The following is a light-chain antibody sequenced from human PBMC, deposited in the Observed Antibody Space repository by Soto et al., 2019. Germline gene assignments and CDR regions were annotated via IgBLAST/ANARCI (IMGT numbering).Light chain of an antibody. Sequence: EIVLTQSPATLSLSPGERATLSCRASQSVSSSLVWYQQKPGQAPRLLIYDASTRATGIPARFSGSGSGTDFTLTISSLEPEDFAVYYCQQRSNWPYTFGQGTKLEIK. CDR2: DAS. CDR3: QQRSNWPYT. V-gene: IGKV3-11*01. CDR1: QSVSSS. J-gene: IGKJ2*01.